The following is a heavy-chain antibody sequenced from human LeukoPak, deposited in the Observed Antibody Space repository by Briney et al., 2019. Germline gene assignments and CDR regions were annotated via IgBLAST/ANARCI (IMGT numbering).Heavy chain of an antibody. V-gene: IGHV1-46*01. Sequence: ASVKVSCKASGYTFSIYNMHWVRQAPGQGLEWMGIINPSGGSASDALKFQGRLTMTRDTSTSTLYMELSSLRSEDTAVYYCAREGVAATGLDYWGQGTLVTVSS. J-gene: IGHJ4*02. CDR3: AREGVAATGLDY. D-gene: IGHD6-13*01. CDR1: GYTFSIYN. CDR2: INPSGGSA.